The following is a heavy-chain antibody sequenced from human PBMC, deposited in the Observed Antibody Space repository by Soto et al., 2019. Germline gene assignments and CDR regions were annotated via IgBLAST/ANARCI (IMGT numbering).Heavy chain of an antibody. CDR1: GFTFANAW. V-gene: IGHV3-15*01. CDR3: TTPHGRNVFDI. Sequence: PGGSLRLSCAASGFTFANAWMSWVRQAPGRGLEWVGRIKSKTDGGTTNYAAPVKGRFSISRDDSKNTLFLQMNSLKTEDTAVYYCTTPHGRNVFDICGRGTMVIVSS. J-gene: IGHJ3*02. D-gene: IGHD2-8*01. CDR2: IKSKTDGGTT.